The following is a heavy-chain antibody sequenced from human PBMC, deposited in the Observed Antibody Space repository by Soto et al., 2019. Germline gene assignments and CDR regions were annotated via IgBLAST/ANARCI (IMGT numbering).Heavy chain of an antibody. V-gene: IGHV4-38-2*02. CDR1: GYTFINYY. CDR3: ARVGPWVPYYYDSSPYTFENWFDP. D-gene: IGHD3-22*01. CDR2: IYHGGST. J-gene: IGHJ5*02. Sequence: SCKASGYTFINYYMHWLRQPPGKGLEWIGSIYHGGSTYYNPSLNSRVTLSIDMTNNHVPLILNSVTAADTAVYYCARVGPWVPYYYDSSPYTFENWFDPWGQGTLVTVSS.